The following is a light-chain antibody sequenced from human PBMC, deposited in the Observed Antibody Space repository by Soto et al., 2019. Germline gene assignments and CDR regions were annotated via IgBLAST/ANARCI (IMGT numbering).Light chain of an antibody. J-gene: IGKJ4*01. V-gene: IGKV4-1*01. Sequence: EMVMTQSPDSLAGSLGERGSISCKSSQPISYTSINKTYLAWYQQKPGQPPKLLIYWISIRGSGVSDRLSGIGFGTDFTLAISSLQTEDVAIYNCHQCFSYPLTFAGGTKV. CDR2: WIS. CDR3: HQCFSYPLT. CDR1: QPISYTSINKTY.